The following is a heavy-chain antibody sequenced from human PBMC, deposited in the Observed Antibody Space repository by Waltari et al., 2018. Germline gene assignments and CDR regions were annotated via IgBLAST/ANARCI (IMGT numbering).Heavy chain of an antibody. CDR2: INHSGST. J-gene: IGHJ4*02. D-gene: IGHD1-26*01. CDR1: GGSFSGYY. CDR3: ARIPGDKVGATGRDY. Sequence: QVQLQQWGAGLLKPSETLSLTCAVYGGSFSGYYWSWIRQPPGKGLEWIGEINHSGSTNSNPSLKSRVTISVDTSKNQFSLKLSSVTAADTAVYYCARIPGDKVGATGRDYWGQGTLVTVSS. V-gene: IGHV4-34*01.